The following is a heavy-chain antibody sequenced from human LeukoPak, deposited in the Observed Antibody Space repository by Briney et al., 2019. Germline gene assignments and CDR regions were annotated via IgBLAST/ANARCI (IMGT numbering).Heavy chain of an antibody. V-gene: IGHV4-39*07. J-gene: IGHJ5*02. Sequence: SETLSLTCTVSGGSISSSSYYWGWIRQPPGKGLEWIGSIYYSGSTYYNPSLKSRVTISVDTSKNQFSLKLSSVTAADTAVYYCARDLSYYGSGSYYNDENWFDPWGQGTLVTVSS. D-gene: IGHD3-10*01. CDR2: IYYSGST. CDR1: GGSISSSSYY. CDR3: ARDLSYYGSGSYYNDENWFDP.